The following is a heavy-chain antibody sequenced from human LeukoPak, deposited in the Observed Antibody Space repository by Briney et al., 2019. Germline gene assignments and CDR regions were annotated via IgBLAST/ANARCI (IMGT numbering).Heavy chain of an antibody. CDR3: ARSYCSSISCYSGGTVGY. D-gene: IGHD2-2*01. Sequence: GESLKISCKGSGYSFTTYWIGWVRQMPGKGLEWMGIIYPGDSDTRYSPSFQGHVTISADKSISTAFLQWSSLKASDTAMYYCARSYCSSISCYSGGTVGYRGQGTLVTVSS. CDR1: GYSFTTYW. CDR2: IYPGDSDT. J-gene: IGHJ4*02. V-gene: IGHV5-51*01.